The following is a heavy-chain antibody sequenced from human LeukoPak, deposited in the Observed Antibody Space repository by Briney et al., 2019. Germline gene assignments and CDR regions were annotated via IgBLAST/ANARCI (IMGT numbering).Heavy chain of an antibody. J-gene: IGHJ4*02. Sequence: PSETLSLTCTVSGGSISGSSYYWGWIRQPPGKGLEWIGSIYYSGSTYYNPSLKSRVTISVDTSKNQFSLKLSSVTAADTAVYYCARLGYSGYAIDYWGQGTLVTVSS. CDR1: GGSISGSSYY. V-gene: IGHV4-39*07. CDR2: IYYSGST. CDR3: ARLGYSGYAIDY. D-gene: IGHD5-12*01.